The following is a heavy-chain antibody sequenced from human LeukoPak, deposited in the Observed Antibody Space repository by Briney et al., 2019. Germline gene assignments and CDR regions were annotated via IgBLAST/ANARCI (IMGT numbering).Heavy chain of an antibody. CDR2: ISDTGATT. CDR3: AKDTSIGRYCTNGVCSPFDY. J-gene: IGHJ4*02. D-gene: IGHD2-8*01. Sequence: GGSLRLSCVASGFTFSKYDMSWVRQAPGKGLEWVSAISDTGATTYDADSVKGRFTISRDNSRSTLYLQMNSLRAEDTALYYCAKDTSIGRYCTNGVCSPFDYWGQGTLVTVSS. CDR1: GFTFSKYD. V-gene: IGHV3-23*01.